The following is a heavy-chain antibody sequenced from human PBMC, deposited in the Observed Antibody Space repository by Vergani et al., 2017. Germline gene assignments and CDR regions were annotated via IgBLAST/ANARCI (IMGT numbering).Heavy chain of an antibody. CDR2: IRHDGIT. Sequence: QVQLQESGPGLVKPSETLSLTCTVSGGSVSSGSYYWSWIRQPPGKGLEWIGEIRHDGITHYSPSLKSRVTISIDTSTHQFSLNPRSVTAADTAVYYCAREGYCTNGVCFTLFDVWGQGALVTVSS. V-gene: IGHV4-39*07. J-gene: IGHJ4*02. CDR3: AREGYCTNGVCFTLFDV. D-gene: IGHD2-8*01. CDR1: GGSVSSGSYY.